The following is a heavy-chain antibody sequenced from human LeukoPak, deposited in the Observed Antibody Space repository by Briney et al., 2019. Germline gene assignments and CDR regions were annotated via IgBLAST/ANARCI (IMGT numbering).Heavy chain of an antibody. CDR2: IYYSGST. CDR1: GGSISSGDYY. Sequence: SETLSLTCTVSGGSISSGDYYWSWIRQPPGKGLEWIGYIYYSGSTYYNPSLKSRVTISVDTSKNQFSLKLSSVTAADRAVYYCAGWLDYFFGSGYPPNFGVFDMWGKGTMVTFSS. D-gene: IGHD3-3*01. CDR3: AGWLDYFFGSGYPPNFGVFDM. V-gene: IGHV4-30-4*08. J-gene: IGHJ3*02.